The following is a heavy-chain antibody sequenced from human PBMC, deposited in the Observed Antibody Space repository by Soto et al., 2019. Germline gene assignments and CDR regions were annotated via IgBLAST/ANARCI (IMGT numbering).Heavy chain of an antibody. Sequence: EVQLVQSGAEVKKPGESLKISCKGSGYSFFSHWIGWVRQMPGKGLEWVGIIYPADSETRYSPSFQGQVTISVDKSINTAYLQWSSLKASDTAMYYCARRPWLSGYYDYWGQGTLVTVS. J-gene: IGHJ4*02. CDR1: GYSFFSHW. D-gene: IGHD3-22*01. CDR2: IYPADSET. V-gene: IGHV5-51*01. CDR3: ARRPWLSGYYDY.